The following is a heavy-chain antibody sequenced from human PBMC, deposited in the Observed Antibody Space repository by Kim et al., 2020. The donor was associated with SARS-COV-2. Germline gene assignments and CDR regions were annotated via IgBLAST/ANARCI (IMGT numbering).Heavy chain of an antibody. CDR1: GYSFTDYY. D-gene: IGHD3-10*01. CDR2: INPNSGSS. J-gene: IGHJ5*02. Sequence: ASVKVSCKASGYSFTDYYIHWVRQAPGQGLEWMGWINPNSGSSNVAQKFQGRVTMTRDTPISIAYMDLRGLTSDDTAVYYCARGPSSSVSGRYLLDPWGQ. CDR3: ARGPSSSVSGRYLLDP. V-gene: IGHV1-2*02.